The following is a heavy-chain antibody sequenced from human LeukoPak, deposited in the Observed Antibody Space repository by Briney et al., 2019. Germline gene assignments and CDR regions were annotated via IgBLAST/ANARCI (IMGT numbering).Heavy chain of an antibody. Sequence: GGSLRPSCAASGFTFSSYAVHWVRQAPGKGLGWVAGLSSDGTNKYYADSVQGRFTISRDNSKNTLYLQMYSLRAEDTAVYYCAKVEGASKASVYWGQGALVTVPS. CDR3: AKVEGASKASVY. D-gene: IGHD1-1*01. V-gene: IGHV3-30-3*01. CDR2: LSSDGTNK. J-gene: IGHJ4*02. CDR1: GFTFSSYA.